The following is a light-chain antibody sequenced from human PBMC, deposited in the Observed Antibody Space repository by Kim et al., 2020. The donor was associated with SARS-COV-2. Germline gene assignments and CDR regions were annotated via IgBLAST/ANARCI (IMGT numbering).Light chain of an antibody. V-gene: IGLV1-44*01. CDR1: SSNIGSKA. CDR3: AAWDDSLNGVV. Sequence: GHSVTISCSVSSSNIGSKAVNWYQQLPGTAPKLLIYTNNQRPSGVPDRFSGSKSGTSASLAISGLQSEDDADYYCAAWDDSLNGVVFCGGTQLTVL. J-gene: IGLJ2*01. CDR2: TNN.